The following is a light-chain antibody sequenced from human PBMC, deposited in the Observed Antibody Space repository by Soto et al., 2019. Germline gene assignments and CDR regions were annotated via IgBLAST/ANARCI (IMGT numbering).Light chain of an antibody. J-gene: IGKJ5*01. CDR2: DAS. CDR1: QSIRST. V-gene: IGKV3-20*01. CDR3: QQYGSSPIT. Sequence: EIVMTQSPATLSVSPGERATLSCRASQSIRSTLAWFQQKPGQAPRLLIYDASKRATGIPARFSGSGSGTDFTLTISRLEPEDFAVYYCQQYGSSPITFGQGTRLEIK.